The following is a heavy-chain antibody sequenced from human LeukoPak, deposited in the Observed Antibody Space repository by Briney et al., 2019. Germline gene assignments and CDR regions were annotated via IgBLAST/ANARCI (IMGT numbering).Heavy chain of an antibody. Sequence: PSETLSLSCAVYGGSFSGYYWTWIRQTPEKGLEWIGEMNPSGSTNYNPSLKSRVTISVDTSTNQFSLELSSVTAADTAVYYCARGRQDVTMIVVVMTAVSYHLDVWGKGTTVTVS. CDR2: MNPSGST. D-gene: IGHD3-22*01. V-gene: IGHV4-34*01. CDR3: ARGRQDVTMIVVVMTAVSYHLDV. CDR1: GGSFSGYY. J-gene: IGHJ6*03.